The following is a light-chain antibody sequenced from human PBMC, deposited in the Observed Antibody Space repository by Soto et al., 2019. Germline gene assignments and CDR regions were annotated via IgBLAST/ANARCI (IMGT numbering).Light chain of an antibody. CDR2: GAS. CDR1: QSVSTNH. CDR3: QQYGSSGT. Sequence: ETVFTQSPGTLSLSPGERATLSCRASQSVSTNHLACYQQKPGQAPRLLIYGASSRATGIADRFSGSGSGTDFTLTISRLEPEDFAVYYCQQYGSSGTFGQGTKV. V-gene: IGKV3-20*01. J-gene: IGKJ1*01.